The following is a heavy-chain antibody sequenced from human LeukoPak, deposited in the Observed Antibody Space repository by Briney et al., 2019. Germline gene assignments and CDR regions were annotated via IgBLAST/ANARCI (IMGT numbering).Heavy chain of an antibody. V-gene: IGHV4-34*01. CDR3: ARYSSGFDY. D-gene: IGHD6-19*01. Sequence: SETLSLTCAVYGGSFSGYYWSWIRQPPGKGLEWIGEINHSGSTNYNPSLKSRVTISVDTSKNQFSLKLSSVTAADTAVYYCARYSSGFDYWGQGTLVTVSS. J-gene: IGHJ4*02. CDR1: GGSFSGYY. CDR2: INHSGST.